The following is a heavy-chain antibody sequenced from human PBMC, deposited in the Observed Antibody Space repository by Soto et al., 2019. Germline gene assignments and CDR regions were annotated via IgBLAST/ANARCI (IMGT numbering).Heavy chain of an antibody. Sequence: SETLSLTCAAYGGSFSGYYWSWIRQPPGTGLEWIGEINHSGSTNYNPSLTRRVTISVDTSKNQFSLKLSSVTAADTAVYYCARAVVVIKGHYFDYWGQGTLVTVSS. CDR2: INHSGST. D-gene: IGHD3-22*01. CDR3: ARAVVVIKGHYFDY. J-gene: IGHJ4*02. CDR1: GGSFSGYY. V-gene: IGHV4-34*01.